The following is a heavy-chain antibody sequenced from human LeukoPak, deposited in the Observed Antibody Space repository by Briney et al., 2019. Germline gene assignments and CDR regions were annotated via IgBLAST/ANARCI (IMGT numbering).Heavy chain of an antibody. V-gene: IGHV3-74*01. CDR1: GFTFSSYW. J-gene: IGHJ6*02. CDR3: ARDWYYRMDV. D-gene: IGHD1-14*01. Sequence: GGSLRLSCAASGFTFSSYWMHWVRQAPGEGLVWVSLIKGDGSGTTYADSVKGRLTISRDNAKNTLYLQMNSLRAEDTAVYYCARDWYYRMDVWGQGTTVTVSS. CDR2: IKGDGSGT.